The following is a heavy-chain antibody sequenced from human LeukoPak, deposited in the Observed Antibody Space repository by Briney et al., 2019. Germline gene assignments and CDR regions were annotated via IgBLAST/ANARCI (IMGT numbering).Heavy chain of an antibody. CDR3: ARGEYYYDSSGYYYPDY. Sequence: ASVKVSCKASGYTFTSYDINWVRQATGQGLEWMGWMNPNSGGTNYAQKFQGWVTMTRDTSISTAYMELSRLRSDDTAVYYCARGEYYYDSSGYYYPDYWGQGTLVTVSS. V-gene: IGHV1-2*04. D-gene: IGHD3-22*01. J-gene: IGHJ4*02. CDR2: MNPNSGGT. CDR1: GYTFTSYD.